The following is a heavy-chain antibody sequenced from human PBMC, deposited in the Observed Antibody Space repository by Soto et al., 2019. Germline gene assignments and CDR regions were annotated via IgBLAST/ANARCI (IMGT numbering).Heavy chain of an antibody. J-gene: IGHJ4*02. CDR2: ISYDGSNK. CDR3: AKVVRFLEWLIDY. D-gene: IGHD3-3*01. Sequence: GGSLRLSCAASGFTFSSYGMHWVRQAPGKGLEWVAVISYDGSNKYYADSVKGRFTISRDNSKNTLYLQMNSLRAEDTAVYYCAKVVRFLEWLIDYWGQGTLVTVSS. CDR1: GFTFSSYG. V-gene: IGHV3-30*18.